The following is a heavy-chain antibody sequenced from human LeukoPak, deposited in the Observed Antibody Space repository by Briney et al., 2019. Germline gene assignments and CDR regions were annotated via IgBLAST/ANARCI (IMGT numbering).Heavy chain of an antibody. J-gene: IGHJ5*02. Sequence: SVKVSCKASGGTFSSYAISWVRQAPGQGLEWMGRIIPILGIANYAQKFQGRVTITADKSTSTAYMELSSLRSEDTAVYYCASYCSSTSCHSPWGQGTLVTVSS. CDR3: ASYCSSTSCHSP. CDR2: IIPILGIA. CDR1: GGTFSSYA. V-gene: IGHV1-69*04. D-gene: IGHD2-2*02.